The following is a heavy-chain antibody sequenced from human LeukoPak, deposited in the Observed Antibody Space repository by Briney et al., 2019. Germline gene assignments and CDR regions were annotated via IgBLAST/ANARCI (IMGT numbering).Heavy chain of an antibody. CDR1: GFSVNNNY. CDR3: ARGGGVGATAGYYFDY. J-gene: IGHJ4*02. V-gene: IGHV3-53*01. CDR2: IYSGGST. Sequence: PGGSLRLSCAASGFSVNNNYMSWVRQAPGKGLEWVSVIYSGGSTYYADSVKGRFTISRDNSKNTLYLQMNSLRAEDTAVYYCARGGGVGATAGYYFDYWGQGTLVTVSS. D-gene: IGHD1-26*01.